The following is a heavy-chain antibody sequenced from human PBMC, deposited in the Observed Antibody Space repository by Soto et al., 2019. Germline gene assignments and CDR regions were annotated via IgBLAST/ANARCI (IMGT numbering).Heavy chain of an antibody. D-gene: IGHD3-10*01. J-gene: IGHJ5*02. CDR2: ISGSGGST. CDR3: ARMPLLWFGELLGNWFDP. V-gene: IGHV3-23*01. Sequence: GGSLRLSCAASGFTFSSYAMSWVRQAPGKGLEWVSAISGSGGSTYYADSVKGRFTISRDNSKNTLYLQMNSLRAEDTAVYYCARMPLLWFGELLGNWFDPWGQGTLVTVSS. CDR1: GFTFSSYA.